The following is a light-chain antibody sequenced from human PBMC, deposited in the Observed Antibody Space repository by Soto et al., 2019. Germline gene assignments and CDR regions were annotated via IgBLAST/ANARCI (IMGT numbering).Light chain of an antibody. CDR2: HVN. J-gene: IGLJ1*01. V-gene: IGLV2-14*01. CDR1: SSDVGAYNF. Sequence: QSVLTQPASGSGSPGQSITISCTGTSSDVGAYNFVSWYQQHPATVPKLMIYHVNNRPSGVSDRFSGSKSGNTASLTISGLQAEDEADYYCYSYTTSSTYVFGTGTKVTVL. CDR3: YSYTTSSTYV.